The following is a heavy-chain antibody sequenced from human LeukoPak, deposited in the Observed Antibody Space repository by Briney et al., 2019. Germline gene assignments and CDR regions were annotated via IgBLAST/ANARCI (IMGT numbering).Heavy chain of an antibody. D-gene: IGHD5-12*01. CDR2: ISYDGSNK. CDR1: GFTFSSYA. J-gene: IGHJ4*02. CDR3: AKEGYSGYDQGYFDY. V-gene: IGHV3-30*04. Sequence: SGGSLRLSCAASGFTFSSYAMHWVRQAPGKGLEWVAVISYDGSNKYYADSVKGRFTISRDNSKNTLYLQMNSLRAEDTAVYYCAKEGYSGYDQGYFDYWGQGTLVTVSS.